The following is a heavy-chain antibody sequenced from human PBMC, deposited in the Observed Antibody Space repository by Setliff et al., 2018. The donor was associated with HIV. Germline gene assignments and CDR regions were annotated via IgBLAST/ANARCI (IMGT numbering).Heavy chain of an antibody. CDR1: GYNFDSHW. CDR2: IYPGDSDV. J-gene: IGHJ4*02. D-gene: IGHD3-16*02. Sequence: LGESLKISCKGSGYNFDSHWIAWVRQMPGKGLEWIGIIYPGDSDVRYSPSFQGQVTISADKSITTAFLQWHSLKASDTAKYSCVRHGPSQNLVTALDYWGQGTLVTVSS. CDR3: VRHGPSQNLVTALDY. V-gene: IGHV5-51*01.